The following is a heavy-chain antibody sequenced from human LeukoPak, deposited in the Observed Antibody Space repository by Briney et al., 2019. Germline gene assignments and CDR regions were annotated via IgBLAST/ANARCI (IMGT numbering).Heavy chain of an antibody. D-gene: IGHD2-2*03. CDR1: GFTFSSYE. J-gene: IGHJ5*02. V-gene: IGHV3-48*03. Sequence: GGSLRLSCAASGFTFSSYEMNWVHQAPGKGLEWISYISTSGTTIYYADSVKGRFTISRDNAKNSLFLQMNSLRAEDTAVYYCARGTGYCLDPWGQGTLVTVSS. CDR3: ARGTGYCLDP. CDR2: ISTSGTTI.